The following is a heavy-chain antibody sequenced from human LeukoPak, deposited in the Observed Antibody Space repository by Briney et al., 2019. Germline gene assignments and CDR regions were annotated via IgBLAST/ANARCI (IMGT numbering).Heavy chain of an antibody. J-gene: IGHJ4*02. CDR3: ARDSGSYLQPTDY. V-gene: IGHV3-23*01. D-gene: IGHD1-26*01. CDR1: GFTFSSYA. CDR2: ITGSGDRT. Sequence: GGSLRLSCAASGFTFSSYAMSWVRQAPGRGLEWVSSITGSGDRTYYADSVKGRFAISRDNSKNTLYLQMSSLRAEDAAVYYCARDSGSYLQPTDYWGQGTLVTVSS.